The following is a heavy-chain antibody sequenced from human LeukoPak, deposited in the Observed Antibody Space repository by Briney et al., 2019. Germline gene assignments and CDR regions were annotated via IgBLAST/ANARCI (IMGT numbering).Heavy chain of an antibody. CDR2: ISYDGSNK. CDR1: GFTFSSYA. Sequence: GGSLRLSCAASGFTFSSYAMHRVRQAPGKGLEWVAVISYDGSNKYYADSVKGRFTISRDNSKNTLYLQMNSLRAEDTAVYYCARAPNKGGLPAALDYWGQGTLVTVSS. V-gene: IGHV3-30-3*01. CDR3: ARAPNKGGLPAALDY. D-gene: IGHD2-2*01. J-gene: IGHJ4*02.